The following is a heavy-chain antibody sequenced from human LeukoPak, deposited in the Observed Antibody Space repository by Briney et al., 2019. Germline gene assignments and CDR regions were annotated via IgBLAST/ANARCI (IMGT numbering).Heavy chain of an antibody. CDR2: IRYDGSNK. J-gene: IGHJ4*02. Sequence: PGGSLRLSCAASGFTFSSYGMHWVRQAPGKGLEWVAFIRYDGSNKYYADSEKGRFTISRDNSKNTLYLQMNSLRAEDTAVYYCAKAIFGVAYDSSGYYDYWGQGTLVTVSS. CDR1: GFTFSSYG. V-gene: IGHV3-30*02. D-gene: IGHD3-22*01. CDR3: AKAIFGVAYDSSGYYDY.